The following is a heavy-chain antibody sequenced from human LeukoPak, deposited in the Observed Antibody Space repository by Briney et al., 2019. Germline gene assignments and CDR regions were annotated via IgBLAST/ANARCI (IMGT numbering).Heavy chain of an antibody. CDR3: VKASSSSPQYNWFDA. CDR2: VSGTGGRT. D-gene: IGHD6-6*01. Sequence: PGGSLRLSCAASGFTFSTYAMSWVRQAPGKGLEWVSVVSGTGGRTYHADSVKGRFTISRDNSKNTLYLQMNSLRAEDTALYYCVKASSSSPQYNWFDAWGQGTLVTVSS. J-gene: IGHJ5*02. CDR1: GFTFSTYA. V-gene: IGHV3-23*01.